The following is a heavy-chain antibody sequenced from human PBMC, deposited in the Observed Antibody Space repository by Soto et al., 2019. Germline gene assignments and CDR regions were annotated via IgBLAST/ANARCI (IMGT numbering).Heavy chain of an antibody. Sequence: QVTLKESGPVLVKPTETLTLTCTVSGFSLSNARMGVSWIRQPPGKALEWLAHIFSNDEKSYSTSLKSRLTISKDTSKSQVVLTMTNMDPVYTATYYCARIPRYSSSWYGMDVWGQGTTVTVSS. J-gene: IGHJ6*02. CDR3: ARIPRYSSSWYGMDV. D-gene: IGHD6-13*01. CDR2: IFSNDEK. CDR1: GFSLSNARMG. V-gene: IGHV2-26*01.